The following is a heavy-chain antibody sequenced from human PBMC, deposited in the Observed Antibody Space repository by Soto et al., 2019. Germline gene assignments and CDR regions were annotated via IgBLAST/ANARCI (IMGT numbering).Heavy chain of an antibody. D-gene: IGHD2-15*01. CDR1: GGTFSSYA. V-gene: IGHV1-69*13. CDR3: ARGRYCSGGSCYPVDYYYGMDV. CDR2: IIPIFGTA. Sequence: SVKVSCKASGGTFSSYAISWVRQAPGQGLEWMGGIIPIFGTANYAQKFQGRVTITADESTSTAYMELSSLRSEDTAVYYCARGRYCSGGSCYPVDYYYGMDVWGQGTTVTVSS. J-gene: IGHJ6*02.